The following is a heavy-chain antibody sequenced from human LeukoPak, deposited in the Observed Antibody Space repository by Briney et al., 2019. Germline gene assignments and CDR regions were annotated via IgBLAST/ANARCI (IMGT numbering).Heavy chain of an antibody. V-gene: IGHV3-23*01. CDR2: ISGSGGST. J-gene: IGHJ4*02. CDR3: AKGGYKVPPYCSSTSCYALYFDY. CDR1: GFTFSSYA. D-gene: IGHD2-2*01. Sequence: QPGGSLRLSCAASGFTFSSYAMSWVRQAPGKGLEWVSAISGSGGSTYYADSVKGRFTISRDNSKNTLYLQMNSLRAEDTAVYYCAKGGYKVPPYCSSTSCYALYFDYWGQGTLVTVSS.